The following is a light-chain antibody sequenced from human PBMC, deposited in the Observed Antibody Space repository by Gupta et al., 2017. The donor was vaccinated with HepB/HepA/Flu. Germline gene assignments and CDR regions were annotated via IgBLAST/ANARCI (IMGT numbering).Light chain of an antibody. J-gene: IGLJ1*01. CDR2: DVS. CDR1: INDVGGYNY. V-gene: IGLV2-14*03. Sequence: QSALTQPASVSASPGQSITISCTGTINDVGGYNYVSWYQQHPAKAPKLLLYDVSDRPSGVANRFSGSKSGNTASLTISGLQAGDEAYYYCSSYSSSTTPYVFGTGTKVTVL. CDR3: SSYSSSTTPYV.